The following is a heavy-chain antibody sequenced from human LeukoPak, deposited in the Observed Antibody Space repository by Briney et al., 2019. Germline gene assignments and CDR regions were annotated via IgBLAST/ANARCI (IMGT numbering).Heavy chain of an antibody. D-gene: IGHD6-13*01. CDR2: IIPIFGTA. J-gene: IGHJ4*02. Sequence: GASVKVSCKASGYTFSSYSMHWVRQAPGQGLEWMGGIIPIFGTANYAQKFQGRVTITADESTSTAYMELSSLRSEDTAVYYCARGDPIAAASKLFDYWGQGTLVTVSS. V-gene: IGHV1-69*13. CDR3: ARGDPIAAASKLFDY. CDR1: GYTFSSYS.